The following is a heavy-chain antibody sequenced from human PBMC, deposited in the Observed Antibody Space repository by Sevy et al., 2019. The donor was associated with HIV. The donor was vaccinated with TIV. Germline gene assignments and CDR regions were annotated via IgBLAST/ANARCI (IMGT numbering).Heavy chain of an antibody. CDR3: AKDTGGSGSYMCQH. D-gene: IGHD3-10*01. J-gene: IGHJ1*01. V-gene: IGHV3-30*02. CDR1: GFRFSDYG. CDR2: IRFDGSMK. Sequence: GGSLRLSCAASGFRFSDYGMHWVRQAPGKGLEWVSLIRFDGSMKYIADSVKGRFTISRDKVKDTLYLQMNSLRPEDTAVYYCAKDTGGSGSYMCQHWGQGTLVTVSS.